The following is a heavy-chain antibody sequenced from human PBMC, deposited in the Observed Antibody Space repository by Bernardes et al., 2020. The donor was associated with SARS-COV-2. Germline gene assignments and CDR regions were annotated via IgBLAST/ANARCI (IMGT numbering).Heavy chain of an antibody. CDR1: GASITENNW. Sequence: SETLSLTCAVSGASITENNWWSCVRQPPGKGLEWIGEIHHGGTTNFNPSLKSRVIISLDKSRNHFSLRLRSVTAADTAVYYCARDRVVMGRYYYGMDVWGQGTTITVSS. CDR2: IHHGGTT. J-gene: IGHJ6*02. CDR3: ARDRVVMGRYYYGMDV. V-gene: IGHV4-4*02. D-gene: IGHD3-22*01.